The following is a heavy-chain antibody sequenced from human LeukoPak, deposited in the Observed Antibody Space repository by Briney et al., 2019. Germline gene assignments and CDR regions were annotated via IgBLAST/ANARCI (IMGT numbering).Heavy chain of an antibody. V-gene: IGHV4-39*07. J-gene: IGHJ6*03. CDR2: IYYSGST. D-gene: IGHD1-26*01. CDR1: GGSISSSSYY. CDR3: ARSRGWELLPYYYYMDV. Sequence: PSETLSLTCTVSGGSISSSSYYWGWIRQPPGKGLEWIGSIYYSGSTYYNPSLKSRVTISVDTSKNQFSLKLSSVTAADTAVYYCARSRGWELLPYYYYMDVWGKGTTVTVSS.